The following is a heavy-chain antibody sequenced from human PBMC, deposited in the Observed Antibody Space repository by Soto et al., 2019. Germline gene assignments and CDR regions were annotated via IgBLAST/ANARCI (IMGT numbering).Heavy chain of an antibody. CDR2: ISGGGSST. J-gene: IGHJ4*02. CDR3: PTLESSFYYASTGFYPC. D-gene: IGHD3-22*01. Sequence: GGSLRLSCAASGFTCSNHSMNWVRQAPGKGLEWVAVISGGGSSTYYADSVMGRFTISRDNSKNTVYLQMNTLRAEDTPFYFFPTLESSFYYASTGFYPCWGKRTLVTVSS. V-gene: IGHV3-30*04. CDR1: GFTCSNHS.